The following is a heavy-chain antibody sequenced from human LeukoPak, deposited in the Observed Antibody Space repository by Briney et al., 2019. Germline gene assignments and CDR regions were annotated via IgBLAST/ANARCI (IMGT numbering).Heavy chain of an antibody. J-gene: IGHJ4*02. Sequence: GGSLRLSCTTSGFTVNNNYMSWVRQAPGKGLEWVSVIYGAGAGTTYYIDSVKGRFTISRDNSRNTVYLQMHSLRAEDTAVYYCARELGDWGQGTLVTVSS. V-gene: IGHV3-53*01. CDR3: ARELGD. CDR2: IYGAGAGTT. CDR1: GFTVNNNY.